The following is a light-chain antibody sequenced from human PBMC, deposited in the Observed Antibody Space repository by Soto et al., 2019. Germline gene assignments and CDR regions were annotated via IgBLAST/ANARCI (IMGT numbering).Light chain of an antibody. CDR1: ESVSSY. V-gene: IGKV3-11*01. Sequence: EIVLTQSPATLSLSPGERATLSCRASESVSSYLAWYQQKPGQAPRLLIYDASNRATGIPARFSGSGSGADFTLPISNLEPEDSATYYCQQYNDNGTFGQGPKV. J-gene: IGKJ1*01. CDR3: QQYNDNGT. CDR2: DAS.